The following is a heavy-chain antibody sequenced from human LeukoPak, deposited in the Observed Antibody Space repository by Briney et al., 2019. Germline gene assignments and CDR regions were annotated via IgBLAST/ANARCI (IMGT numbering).Heavy chain of an antibody. J-gene: IGHJ5*02. CDR2: MNPDSGIT. CDR3: ATRRGVYDSSGYYYVWWFDP. Sequence: ASVKVSCKASGYTFTTYDINWVRQATGQGLEWMGWMNPDSGITGYAQKFQGRVTMTRNTSISTAYTELSSLRSEDTAVYYCATRRGVYDSSGYYYVWWFDPWGQGTLVTVSS. D-gene: IGHD3-22*01. V-gene: IGHV1-8*01. CDR1: GYTFTTYD.